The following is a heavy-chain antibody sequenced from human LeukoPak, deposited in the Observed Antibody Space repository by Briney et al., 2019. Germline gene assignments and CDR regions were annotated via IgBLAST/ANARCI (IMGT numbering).Heavy chain of an antibody. D-gene: IGHD4-4*01. V-gene: IGHV3-21*01. Sequence: GGSLRLSCAASGFTFSSYSMNWVRQAPGKGLEWVSSISSSSSYIYYADSVKGRFTISRDNAKNSLYLQMNSLRAEDTAVYYCARDPPMTTVTDEYFQHWGQGTLVTVSS. CDR2: ISSSSSYI. J-gene: IGHJ1*01. CDR3: ARDPPMTTVTDEYFQH. CDR1: GFTFSSYS.